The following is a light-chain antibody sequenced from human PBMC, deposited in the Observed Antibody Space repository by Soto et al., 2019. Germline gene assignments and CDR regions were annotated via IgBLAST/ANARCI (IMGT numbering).Light chain of an antibody. V-gene: IGLV4-69*01. Sequence: QLVLTQSPSASASLGASVKLTCTLNSGHSSYAIAWHQQQPEKGPRYLMKLNSDGTYSKGDGIPDRFSGSSSGAERYLTISSLQSEDEADYYCQTWDTGIRVFGGGTKVTVL. CDR2: LNSDGTY. CDR3: QTWDTGIRV. CDR1: SGHSSYA. J-gene: IGLJ3*02.